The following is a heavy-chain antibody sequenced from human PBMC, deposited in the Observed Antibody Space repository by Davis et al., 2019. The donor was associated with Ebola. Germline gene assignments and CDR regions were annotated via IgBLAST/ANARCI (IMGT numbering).Heavy chain of an antibody. CDR3: AREHDTTTVVTPIDYYYGMDV. Sequence: AASVKVSCKASGYTFTGYYMHWVRQAPGQGLEWMGWINPNSGGTNYAQKFQGWVTMTRDTSISTAYMELSRLRSEDTAVYYCAREHDTTTVVTPIDYYYGMDVWGQGTTVTVSS. D-gene: IGHD4-23*01. CDR2: INPNSGGT. CDR1: GYTFTGYY. V-gene: IGHV1-2*04. J-gene: IGHJ6*02.